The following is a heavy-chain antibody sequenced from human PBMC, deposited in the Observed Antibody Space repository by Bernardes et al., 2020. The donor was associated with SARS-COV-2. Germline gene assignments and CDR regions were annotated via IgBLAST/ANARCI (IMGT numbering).Heavy chain of an antibody. CDR2: INHSGST. CDR1: GGSFSGYY. V-gene: IGHV4-34*01. CDR3: ARGRADFWSGHSYYYMDV. J-gene: IGHJ6*03. Sequence: SETLSLTCAVYGGSFSGYYWSWIRQPPGKGLEWIGEINHSGSTNYNPSLKSRVTISVDTSKNQFSLKLSSVTAADTAVYYCARGRADFWSGHSYYYMDVWGKGTTVTVSS. D-gene: IGHD3-3*01.